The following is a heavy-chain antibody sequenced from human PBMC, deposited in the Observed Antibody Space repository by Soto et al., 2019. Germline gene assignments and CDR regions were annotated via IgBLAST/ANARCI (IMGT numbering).Heavy chain of an antibody. CDR2: ISGSGGST. Sequence: WSLRLSCAASVFTFSSYAMTWVRQAPGKGLEWVSGISGSGGSTYYADSVKGRFTISRDNSKNTMYLQMNSLRAEDTAVYYCAKGVRSYYYYGMDVWGQGTTVTVSS. V-gene: IGHV3-23*01. CDR1: VFTFSSYA. D-gene: IGHD3-22*01. J-gene: IGHJ6*02. CDR3: AKGVRSYYYYGMDV.